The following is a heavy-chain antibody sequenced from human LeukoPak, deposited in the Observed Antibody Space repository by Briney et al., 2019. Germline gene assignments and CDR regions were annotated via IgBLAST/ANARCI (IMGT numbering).Heavy chain of an antibody. CDR2: ISSSSTYI. Sequence: GGSLRLSCAASGFTFSSYSMNWVRQAPGKGLEWVSSISSSSTYIYYADSVKGRFPLSRDNSKNSLFLQMNSRRAEDTAVYYCATPYRGWLRVGGYDIWGQGTMVTVSS. D-gene: IGHD5-12*01. CDR1: GFTFSSYS. CDR3: ATPYRGWLRVGGYDI. V-gene: IGHV3-21*01. J-gene: IGHJ3*02.